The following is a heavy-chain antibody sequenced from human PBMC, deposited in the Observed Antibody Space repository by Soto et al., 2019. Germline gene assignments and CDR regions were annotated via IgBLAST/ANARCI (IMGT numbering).Heavy chain of an antibody. V-gene: IGHV3-23*01. D-gene: IGHD1-26*01. CDR1: GFTFSSYA. Sequence: EVQLLESGGGLVQPGGSLRLSCAASGFTFSSYAMSWVRQAPGKGLEWVSAISGSGGSTYYADSVKGRFTISRDNSKNPLDLQVNSLRAEDTAVYYCAAMSREYYYYGMDVWGQGTTVTVSS. J-gene: IGHJ6*02. CDR2: ISGSGGST. CDR3: AAMSREYYYYGMDV.